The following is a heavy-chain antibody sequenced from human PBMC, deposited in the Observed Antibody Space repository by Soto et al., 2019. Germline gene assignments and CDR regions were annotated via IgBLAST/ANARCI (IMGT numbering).Heavy chain of an antibody. CDR1: GFTFSSYG. Sequence: RRLSCAASGFTFSSYGMHWVRQAPGKGLEWVAVIWYDGSNKYYADSVKGRFTISRDNSKNTLYLQMNSLRAEDTAVYYCARDRSGYRAPSRLYYYGMDVWGQGTTVTVSS. CDR2: IWYDGSNK. CDR3: ARDRSGYRAPSRLYYYGMDV. V-gene: IGHV3-33*01. D-gene: IGHD5-12*01. J-gene: IGHJ6*02.